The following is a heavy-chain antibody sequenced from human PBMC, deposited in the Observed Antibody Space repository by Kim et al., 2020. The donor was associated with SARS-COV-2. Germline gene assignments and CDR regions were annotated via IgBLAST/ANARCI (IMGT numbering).Heavy chain of an antibody. CDR3: ARGGNWNDGLDY. Sequence: KYSQKFQGEVTLTSATSASTAYMELSSLRSEDTAVYYCARGGNWNDGLDYWGQGTLVTVSS. J-gene: IGHJ4*02. V-gene: IGHV1-3*01. D-gene: IGHD1-20*01.